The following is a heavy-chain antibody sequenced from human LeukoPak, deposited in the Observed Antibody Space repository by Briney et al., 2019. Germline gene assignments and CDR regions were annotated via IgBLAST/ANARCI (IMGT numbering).Heavy chain of an antibody. CDR3: ARMDIVVVPAAIGDYFDY. V-gene: IGHV3-20*04. J-gene: IGHJ4*02. Sequence: LPGGSLRLSCAASGFTFDDYGMSWVRQAPGKGLEWVSGINWNGGSTGYADSVKGRFTISRDNAKNSLYLQMNSLRAEDTALYYCARMDIVVVPAAIGDYFDYWGQGTLVTVSS. D-gene: IGHD2-2*02. CDR1: GFTFDDYG. CDR2: INWNGGST.